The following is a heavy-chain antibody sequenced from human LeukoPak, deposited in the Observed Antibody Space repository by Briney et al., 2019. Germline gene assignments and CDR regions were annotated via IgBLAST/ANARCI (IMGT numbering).Heavy chain of an antibody. CDR3: AKSFEKYSSSSIDYYMDV. Sequence: PGGSLRLSRTASGYTLTNACTRCAPHAPGKGREGGGRIKSKNEGGATEYAAPVKGIFTISRDDSNNTLYLQMNSLRAEDTAVYFCAKSFEKYSSSSIDYYMDVWGKGTTVTVSS. J-gene: IGHJ6*03. D-gene: IGHD6-6*01. CDR1: GYTLTNAC. CDR2: IKSKNEGGAT. V-gene: IGHV3-15*01.